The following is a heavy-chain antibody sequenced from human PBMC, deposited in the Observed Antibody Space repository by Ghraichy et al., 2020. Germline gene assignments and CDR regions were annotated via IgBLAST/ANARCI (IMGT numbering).Heavy chain of an antibody. CDR3: ARAYYYDSSPITDAFDI. V-gene: IGHV3-72*01. CDR1: GFTFSDHY. Sequence: GGSLRLSCAASGFTFSDHYMDWVRQAPGKGLEWVGRTRNKANSYTTEYAASVKGRFTISRDDSKNSLYLQMNSLKTEDTAVYYCARAYYYDSSPITDAFDIWGQGKMVTVSS. D-gene: IGHD3-22*01. J-gene: IGHJ3*02. CDR2: TRNKANSYTT.